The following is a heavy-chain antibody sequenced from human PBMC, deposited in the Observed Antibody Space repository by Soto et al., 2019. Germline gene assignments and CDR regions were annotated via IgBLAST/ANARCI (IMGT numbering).Heavy chain of an antibody. CDR3: ARADLGWWFDP. CDR2: ISAYNGNT. J-gene: IGHJ5*02. V-gene: IGHV1-18*01. Sequence: ASVKVSCKASGYTFTSYAMHWVRQAPGQRLEWMGWISAYNGNTNYAQKLQGRVTMTTDTSTSTAYMELRSLRSDDTAVYYCARADLGWWFDPWGQGTLVTVSS. D-gene: IGHD3-10*01. CDR1: GYTFTSYA.